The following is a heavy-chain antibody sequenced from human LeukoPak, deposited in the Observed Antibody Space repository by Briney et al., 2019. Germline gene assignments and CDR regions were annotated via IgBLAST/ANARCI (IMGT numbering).Heavy chain of an antibody. CDR1: GFTVSSNY. D-gene: IGHD3-10*01. Sequence: GGSLRLSCAASGFTVSSNYMSWVRQAPGKGLEWVSGIRGGGDRTYYADSVKGRFTISRDNSKNTLYLQMNSLRAEDTAVYYCAKGGTLWSPGTWFDPWGQGTLVTVSS. CDR2: IRGGGDRT. J-gene: IGHJ5*02. CDR3: AKGGTLWSPGTWFDP. V-gene: IGHV3-23*01.